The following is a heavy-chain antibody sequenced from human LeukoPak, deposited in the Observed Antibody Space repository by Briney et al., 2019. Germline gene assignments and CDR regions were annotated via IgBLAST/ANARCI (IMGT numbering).Heavy chain of an antibody. CDR1: GGSISSYY. CDR2: IYTSGST. CDR3: PRSEYGGNRWYYYYMDV. D-gene: IGHD4-23*01. V-gene: IGHV4-4*07. J-gene: IGHJ6*03. Sequence: NTSETLSLTCTVSGGSISSYYWSWIRQPAGKGLEWIGRIYTSGSTNYNPSLKSRVTMSVDTSKNQFSLKLSSVTAADTAVYYCPRSEYGGNRWYYYYMDVWGKGTTVTVSS.